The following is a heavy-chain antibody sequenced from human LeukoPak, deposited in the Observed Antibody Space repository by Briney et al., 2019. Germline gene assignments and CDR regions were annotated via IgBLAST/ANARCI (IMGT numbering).Heavy chain of an antibody. J-gene: IGHJ6*02. Sequence: GGSLRLSCAASGFTFRNAGMNWAPQAPGKGLEWVASINHNGNGNYYVDSVKGRFTISRDNAKNSLYLQMSNLRAEDTAVYFCARGGGLDVWGQGATVTVSS. CDR3: ARGGGLDV. CDR1: GFTFRNAG. CDR2: INHNGNGN. V-gene: IGHV3-7*03. D-gene: IGHD3-16*01.